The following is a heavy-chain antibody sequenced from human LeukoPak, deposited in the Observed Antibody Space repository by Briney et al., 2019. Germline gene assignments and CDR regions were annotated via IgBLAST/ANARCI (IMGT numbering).Heavy chain of an antibody. D-gene: IGHD2-8*01. CDR1: GFSLSTSGMC. CDR3: ARGRGTNGYYYDMDV. V-gene: IGHV2-70*01. CDR2: IDWDDDK. Sequence: SGPALVKPTQTLTLTCTFSGFSLSTSGMCVSWIRQPPGKALEWLALIDWDDDKYYSTSLKTRLTISKDTSKNQVVLTMTNMDPVDTATYYCARGRGTNGYYYDMDVWGQGTTVTVSS. J-gene: IGHJ6*02.